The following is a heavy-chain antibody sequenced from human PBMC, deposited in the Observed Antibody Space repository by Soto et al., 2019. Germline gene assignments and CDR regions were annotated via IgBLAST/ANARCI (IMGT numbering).Heavy chain of an antibody. D-gene: IGHD5-18*01. V-gene: IGHV1-2*02. CDR2: INPNSGDT. J-gene: IGHJ4*02. Sequence: ASVKVSCKASGGTFSSYAISWVRQAPGQGLEWMGWINPNSGDTNSAQKFQGRVAMTRDTSISTAYMELSGLRSDDTAVYYCARQLDTTMITDYWGQGTLVTVSS. CDR1: GGTFSSYA. CDR3: ARQLDTTMITDY.